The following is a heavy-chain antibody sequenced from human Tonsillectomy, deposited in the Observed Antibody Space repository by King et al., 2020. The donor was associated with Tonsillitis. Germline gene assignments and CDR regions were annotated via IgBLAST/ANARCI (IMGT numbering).Heavy chain of an antibody. D-gene: IGHD6-19*01. CDR3: ARESRGGWYDY. J-gene: IGHJ4*02. CDR1: GGSISSGGYY. Sequence: MQLQESGPGLVKPSQTLSLTCTVSGGSISSGGYYWSWIRQHPGKGLEWIGYIYYSGSTYYNPSLNSRVTISVDTSKNQFSLKLSSVTAADTAVYYCARESRGGWYDYWGQGTLVTVSS. CDR2: IYYSGST. V-gene: IGHV4-31*03.